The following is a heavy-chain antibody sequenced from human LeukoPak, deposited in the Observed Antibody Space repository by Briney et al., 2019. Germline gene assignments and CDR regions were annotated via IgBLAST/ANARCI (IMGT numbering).Heavy chain of an antibody. CDR3: ASSWELLDAFDI. D-gene: IGHD1-26*01. V-gene: IGHV1-69-2*01. J-gene: IGHJ3*02. Sequence: ASVKVSCKASGGTFSSYAISWVQQAPGKGLEWMGRVDPEDGETIYAEKFQGRVTITADTSTDTAYMELSSLRSEDTAVYYCASSWELLDAFDIWGQGTMVTVSS. CDR1: GGTFSSYA. CDR2: VDPEDGET.